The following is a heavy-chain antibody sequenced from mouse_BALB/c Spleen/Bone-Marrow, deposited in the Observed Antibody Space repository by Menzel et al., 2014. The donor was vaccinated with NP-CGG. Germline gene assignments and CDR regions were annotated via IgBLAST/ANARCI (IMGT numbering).Heavy chain of an antibody. CDR3: SVLESRRFAY. CDR1: GFNINDYY. Sequence: EVKLQESGAELVRPGASVKFSCTASGFNINDYYMHWVKQRHAQGLEWIGWINPGNGDAKYTPKFKGKATVTADKSSNASLLHLNSLTSDDATVYYGSVLESRRFAYWGQGTLLTVSA. V-gene: IGHV14-4*02. CDR2: INPGNGDA. J-gene: IGHJ3*01.